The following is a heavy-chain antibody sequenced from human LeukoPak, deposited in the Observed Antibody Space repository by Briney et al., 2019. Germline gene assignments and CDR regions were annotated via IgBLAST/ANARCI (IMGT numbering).Heavy chain of an antibody. CDR1: GYTLSVLP. CDR3: ATRTVPTAIHSAFDI. J-gene: IGHJ3*02. D-gene: IGHD2-2*02. Sequence: ASVKVSCKSSGYTLSVLPIHWVRQAPGKGLECMGGYEPEDGETFYTQEFEGRVTMTEAISTDTAYMELRSLRSDDPAMYYCATRTVPTAIHSAFDIWGQGTMVTVSS. CDR2: YEPEDGET. V-gene: IGHV1-24*01.